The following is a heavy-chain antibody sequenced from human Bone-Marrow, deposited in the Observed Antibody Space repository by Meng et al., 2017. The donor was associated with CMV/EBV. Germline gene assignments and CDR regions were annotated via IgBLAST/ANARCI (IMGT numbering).Heavy chain of an antibody. CDR3: AKVSRIVVVPAATPYYGMDV. J-gene: IGHJ6*01. CDR2: IRYDGSNK. V-gene: IGHV3-30*02. CDR1: GFTFSSYG. D-gene: IGHD2-2*02. Sequence: GESLKISCAASGFTFSSYGMHWVRQAPGKGLEWVAFIRYDGSNKYYADSVKGRFTISRDNSKNTLYLQMNSLRAEDTAVYYCAKVSRIVVVPAATPYYGMDVWGQGTTVTVYS.